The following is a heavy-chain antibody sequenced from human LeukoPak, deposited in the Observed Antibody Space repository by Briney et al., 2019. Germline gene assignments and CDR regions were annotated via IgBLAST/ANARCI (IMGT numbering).Heavy chain of an antibody. CDR1: GYTLTELS. J-gene: IGHJ4*02. CDR3: ATEIKGYYYDSSGYYNHFDC. D-gene: IGHD3-22*01. CDR2: FDPEDGET. Sequence: ASVKVSCKVSGYTLTELSMHWVRQAPGKGLEWMGGFDPEDGETIYAQKFQGRVTMTEDTSTDTAYMELSSLRSEDTAVYYCATEIKGYYYDSSGYYNHFDCWGQGTLVTVSS. V-gene: IGHV1-24*01.